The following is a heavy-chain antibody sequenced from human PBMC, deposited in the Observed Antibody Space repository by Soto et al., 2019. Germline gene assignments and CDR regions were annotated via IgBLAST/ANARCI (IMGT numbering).Heavy chain of an antibody. CDR1: GGSFSGYY. J-gene: IGHJ5*02. V-gene: IGHV4-34*01. Sequence: PSETLSLTCAVYGGSFSGYYWSWIRQPPGKGLEWIGEINHSGSTNYNPSLKSRVTISVDTSKNQFSLKLSSVTAADTAVYYCGRADYRKKRNWFDPWGQGTLVTVSS. D-gene: IGHD4-17*01. CDR2: INHSGST. CDR3: GRADYRKKRNWFDP.